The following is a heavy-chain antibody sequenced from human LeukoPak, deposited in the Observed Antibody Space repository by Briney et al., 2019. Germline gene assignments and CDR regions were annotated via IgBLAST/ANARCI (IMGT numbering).Heavy chain of an antibody. V-gene: IGHV1-2*06. D-gene: IGHD5-18*01. CDR3: AFDTAPDI. Sequence: ASVKVSCKASGYTFTDYYLHWVRQAPGQGLEWMGRINPNSGGTNYAQTFQGRVTMTRDTSITTAYMELRSLRSDDTAVYYCAFDTAPDIWGQGTMVTVSS. J-gene: IGHJ3*02. CDR1: GYTFTDYY. CDR2: INPNSGGT.